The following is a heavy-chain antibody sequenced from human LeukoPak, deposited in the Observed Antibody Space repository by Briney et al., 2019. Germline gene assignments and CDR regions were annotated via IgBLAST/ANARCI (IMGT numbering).Heavy chain of an antibody. CDR3: ARGRYSSTWGNFDY. Sequence: PGGSLRLSCAASGFTFDDYGMSWVRQAPGKGLEWVSGINWNGGRTGYADSVKGRFTISRDNAKNSLYLQMNSLRAEDTALYHCARGRYSSTWGNFDYWGQGTLVTVSS. CDR1: GFTFDDYG. J-gene: IGHJ4*02. V-gene: IGHV3-20*01. D-gene: IGHD6-13*01. CDR2: INWNGGRT.